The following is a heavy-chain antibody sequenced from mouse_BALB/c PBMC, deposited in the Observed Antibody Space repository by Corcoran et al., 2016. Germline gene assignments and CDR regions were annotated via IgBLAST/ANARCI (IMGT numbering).Heavy chain of an antibody. D-gene: IGHD2-1*01. CDR2: INNYNGEP. Sequence: QIQLVQSGPELKKPGETVKIYCKDSGYNFTNYGMNWVKQAPGKGLKWMGWINNYNGEPKYADDFKGRFAFSLETSASTAYLEINNLKNEDTATYFCARRGAYGNYEGVFLFAYWGQGTLVTVSA. J-gene: IGHJ3*01. CDR1: GYNFTNYG. V-gene: IGHV9-3-1*01. CDR3: ARRGAYGNYEGVFLFAY.